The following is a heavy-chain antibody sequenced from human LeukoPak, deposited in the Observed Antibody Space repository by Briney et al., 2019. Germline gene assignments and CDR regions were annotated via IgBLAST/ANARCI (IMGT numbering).Heavy chain of an antibody. Sequence: PSETLSLTCSVSGYSISSGYYWGWTRQPPGKGLEWIGSISHSGSTYYNPSLKSRVTISVDTSKNQFSLKLSSVTAADTAVYYCARSGIVVVPAANTPHAFDIWGQGTMVTVSS. D-gene: IGHD2-2*01. CDR2: ISHSGST. V-gene: IGHV4-38-2*02. J-gene: IGHJ3*02. CDR3: ARSGIVVVPAANTPHAFDI. CDR1: GYSISSGYY.